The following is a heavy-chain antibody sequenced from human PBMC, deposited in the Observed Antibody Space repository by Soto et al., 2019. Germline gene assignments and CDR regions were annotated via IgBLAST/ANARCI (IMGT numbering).Heavy chain of an antibody. J-gene: IGHJ4*02. V-gene: IGHV5-10-1*01. CDR1: GYSFTTYW. D-gene: IGHD2-2*01. CDR3: ARPIYCNSTNCFDY. CDR2: IDPTDSYT. Sequence: PGESLKISGQGSGYSFTTYWISWVRQMPGKGLECMGRIDPTDSYTDYSPSFEGHVTMSVDRSINTAYLEWSSLKASDTAMYYCARPIYCNSTNCFDYWGQGTLVTVSS.